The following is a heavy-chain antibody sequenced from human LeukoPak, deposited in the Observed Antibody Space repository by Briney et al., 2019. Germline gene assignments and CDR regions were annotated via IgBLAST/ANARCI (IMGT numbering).Heavy chain of an antibody. CDR1: GFNFNSYW. CDR3: ARTPRLDY. V-gene: IGHV3-74*01. Sequence: QPGGSLRLSCAASGFNFNSYWMDWVRHAPGKGLVWVSCIIGDGSNTRYADSVKGRFTISRDNAKNTLYLQVNSLRAEDTAVYYCARTPRLDYWGQGTLVTVSS. CDR2: IIGDGSNT. J-gene: IGHJ4*02.